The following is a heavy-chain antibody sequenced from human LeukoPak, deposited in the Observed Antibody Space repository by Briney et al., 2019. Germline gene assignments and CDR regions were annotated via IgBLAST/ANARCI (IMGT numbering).Heavy chain of an antibody. CDR2: IYHSGST. J-gene: IGHJ4*02. D-gene: IGHD6-13*01. CDR1: GGSISSGGYS. CDR3: AGGPIAAAATYYFDY. Sequence: PSETLSLTCAVSGGSISSGGYSWSWIRQPPGKGLEWIGYIYHSGSTYYNPSLKSRVTISVDRSKNQFSLKLSSVTAADTAVYYCAGGPIAAAATYYFDYWGQGTLVTVSS. V-gene: IGHV4-30-2*01.